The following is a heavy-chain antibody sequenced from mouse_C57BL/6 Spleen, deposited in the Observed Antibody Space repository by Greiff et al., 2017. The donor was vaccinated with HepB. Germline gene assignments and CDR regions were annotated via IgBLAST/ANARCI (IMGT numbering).Heavy chain of an antibody. CDR2: ISYSGST. CDR3: ARYVGYYGSSYGYFDV. D-gene: IGHD1-1*01. Sequence: EVKLQESGPGLAKPSQTLSLTCSVPGYSITSDYWNWIRKFPGNKLEYMGYISYSGSTYYNPSLKSRISITRDTSKNQYYLQLNSVTTEDTATYYCARYVGYYGSSYGYFDVWGTGTTVTVSS. V-gene: IGHV3-8*01. CDR1: GYSITSDY. J-gene: IGHJ1*03.